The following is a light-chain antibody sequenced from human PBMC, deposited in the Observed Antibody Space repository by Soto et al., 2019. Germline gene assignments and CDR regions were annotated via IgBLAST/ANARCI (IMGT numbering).Light chain of an antibody. CDR3: QQHNSYPWT. CDR2: KAS. CDR1: QNISGW. J-gene: IGKJ1*01. Sequence: DIQMTQSPSTLSASVGDRVTLTCRASQNISGWLAWYQQKPGKAPKLLIYKASSLESGVPPRFSGSGSGTEFTLTINSLQPVDTAMYHCQQHNSYPWTFGQGTKVEIK. V-gene: IGKV1-5*03.